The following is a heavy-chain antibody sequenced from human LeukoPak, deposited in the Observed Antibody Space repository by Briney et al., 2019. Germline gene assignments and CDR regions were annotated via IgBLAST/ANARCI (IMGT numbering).Heavy chain of an antibody. D-gene: IGHD3-10*01. CDR1: GFTFSSYS. Sequence: GGSLRLSCAASGFTFSSYSVNWVRQAPGKGLEWVPYISSSSSTIYYADSVKGRFTISRDNAKNSLYLQMNSLRAEDTAVYFCARTVGGFGELFVSYFDYWGQGTLVTVSS. CDR3: ARTVGGFGELFVSYFDY. J-gene: IGHJ4*02. CDR2: ISSSSSTI. V-gene: IGHV3-48*04.